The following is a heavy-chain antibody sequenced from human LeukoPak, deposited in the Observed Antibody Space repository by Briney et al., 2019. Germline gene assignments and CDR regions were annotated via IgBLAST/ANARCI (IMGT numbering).Heavy chain of an antibody. D-gene: IGHD6-19*01. CDR3: ARVAVYSSGAIDY. CDR1: GFTFSSYA. J-gene: IGHJ4*02. CDR2: ISSNGDKI. V-gene: IGHV3-64*01. Sequence: PGGSLRLSCAASGFTFSSYAMYWVRQAPGKGLEYVSTISSNGDKIYYANSVKGRFTISRDNSKNTLYLQMGSLRAEDMAVYYCARVAVYSSGAIDYWGQGTLVTVSS.